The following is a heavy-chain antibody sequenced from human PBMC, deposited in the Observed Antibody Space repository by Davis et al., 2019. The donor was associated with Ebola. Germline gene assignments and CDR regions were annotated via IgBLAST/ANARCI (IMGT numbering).Heavy chain of an antibody. CDR3: ARENVAAAGTSYYYYYGMDV. D-gene: IGHD6-13*01. J-gene: IGHJ6*02. V-gene: IGHV3-33*01. Sequence: GGSLRLSCAASGFTFSSYGMHWVRQAPGKGLEWVAVIWYDGSNKYYADSVKGRFTISRDNSKNTLYLQMNSLRAEDTAVYYCARENVAAAGTSYYYYYGMDVWGQGTTVTVSS. CDR1: GFTFSSYG. CDR2: IWYDGSNK.